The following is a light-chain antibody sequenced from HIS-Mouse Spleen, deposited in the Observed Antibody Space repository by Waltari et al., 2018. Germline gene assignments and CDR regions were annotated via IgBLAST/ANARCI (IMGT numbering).Light chain of an antibody. CDR1: SRYVGSYNL. CDR2: EGS. CDR3: CSYAGSSTWV. J-gene: IGLJ3*02. Sequence: QSALPQPASVSGSPGQSITISCPGTSRYVGSYNLVSCYQQNPGKAPKLMIYEGSERPSGVSNRFSGSKSGNTASLTISGLQAEDEADYYCCSYAGSSTWVFGGGTKLTVL. V-gene: IGLV2-23*01.